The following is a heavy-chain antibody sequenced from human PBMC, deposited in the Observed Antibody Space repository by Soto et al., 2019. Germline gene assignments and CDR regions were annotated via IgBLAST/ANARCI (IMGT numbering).Heavy chain of an antibody. V-gene: IGHV3-74*01. CDR2: INSDGSST. CDR1: EFPFLNYW. CDR3: ARPQYLPDDVFDV. Sequence: GGPRGPSCAPSEFPFLNYWLHWVRKPPGKGLVWVSRINSDGSSTSHADSVKGRFTISRDNAKNTLYLQMSSLRAEDTAVYYCARPQYLPDDVFDVWGRGTVVTVSS. D-gene: IGHD2-2*01. J-gene: IGHJ3*01.